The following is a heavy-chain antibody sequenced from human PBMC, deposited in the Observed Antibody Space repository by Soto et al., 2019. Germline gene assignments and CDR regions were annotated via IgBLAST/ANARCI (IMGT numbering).Heavy chain of an antibody. D-gene: IGHD3-22*01. CDR1: GGSFSGYY. Sequence: PSETLSLTCAVYGGSFSGYYWSWIRQPPGKGLEWIGEINHSGSTNYNPSLKSRVTISVDTSKNQFSLKLSSVTAADTAVYYCARDNYDSSGYLPYYGMDVWGQGTTVTVSS. CDR3: ARDNYDSSGYLPYYGMDV. V-gene: IGHV4-34*01. CDR2: INHSGST. J-gene: IGHJ6*02.